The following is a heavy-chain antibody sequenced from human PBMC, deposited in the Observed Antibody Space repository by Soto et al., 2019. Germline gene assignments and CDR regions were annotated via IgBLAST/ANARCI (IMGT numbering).Heavy chain of an antibody. CDR2: INHSGST. D-gene: IGHD3-3*01. J-gene: IGHJ5*02. Sequence: SETLSLTCAVYGGSFSGYYWSWIRQPPGKGLEWIGEINHSGSTNYNPSLKSRVTISVDTSKNQFSLKLSSVTAADTAVYYCARGWLRFTYYYFWSGQPPRNWFDPWGQGNLVTVSS. V-gene: IGHV4-34*01. CDR3: ARGWLRFTYYYFWSGQPPRNWFDP. CDR1: GGSFSGYY.